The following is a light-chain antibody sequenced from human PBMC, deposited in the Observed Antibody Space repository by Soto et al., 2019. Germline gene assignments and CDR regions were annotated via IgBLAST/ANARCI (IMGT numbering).Light chain of an antibody. CDR2: EVT. Sequence: QSALTQPPSASGSPGQSVTISCTGTSTDVGYYNFVSWYQQAPGKAPKLIIYEVTKRPSGVPDRFSGSKSGNTASLTVSGLQAEDEGEYYCSSYSSTSALGVFGGGTKVTVL. CDR3: SSYSSTSALGV. CDR1: STDVGYYNF. J-gene: IGLJ3*02. V-gene: IGLV2-8*01.